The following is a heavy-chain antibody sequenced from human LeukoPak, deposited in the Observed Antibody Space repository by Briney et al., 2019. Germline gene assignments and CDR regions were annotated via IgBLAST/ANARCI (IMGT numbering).Heavy chain of an antibody. J-gene: IGHJ4*02. CDR3: ARDVSSWPFFDS. D-gene: IGHD6-13*01. V-gene: IGHV4-4*07. CDR2: IYASGST. Sequence: SETLSLTCTVSGGSIRSQYWSWIRQPAGRGLEWLGRIYASGSTNYSPSLKSRVTMPLDTSKNQFSLKLFSVTAADTAVYFCARDVSSWPFFDSWGQGTQVTVSS. CDR1: GGSIRSQY.